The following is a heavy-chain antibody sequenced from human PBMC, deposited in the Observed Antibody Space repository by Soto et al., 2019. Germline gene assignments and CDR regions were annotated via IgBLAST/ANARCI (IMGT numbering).Heavy chain of an antibody. D-gene: IGHD3-22*01. CDR3: ARRYYYDSENRDAFDI. CDR2: MSSRSDYI. CDR1: GFTFSTYS. V-gene: IGHV3-21*01. J-gene: IGHJ3*02. Sequence: LRLSCAASGFTFSTYSMNWVRQAPGKGLEWVSSMSSRSDYIFYADSVKGRFTISRDNAKNSLYLQMNSLRAEDTAVYYCARRYYYDSENRDAFDIWGQGTLVTVSS.